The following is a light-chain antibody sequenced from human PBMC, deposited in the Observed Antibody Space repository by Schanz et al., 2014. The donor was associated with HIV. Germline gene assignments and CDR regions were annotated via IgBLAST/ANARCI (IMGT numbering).Light chain of an antibody. Sequence: QSALTQPASVSGSLGQSITISCTGTSGDVGRYDYVSWYQQYPGKAPKLMIYEISKWPSGVSNRFSGSKSGNTASLTISGLQAEDEADYYCSSYTRTSTPVFGGGTKLTVL. CDR1: SGDVGRYDY. V-gene: IGLV2-14*01. CDR2: EIS. CDR3: SSYTRTSTPV. J-gene: IGLJ2*01.